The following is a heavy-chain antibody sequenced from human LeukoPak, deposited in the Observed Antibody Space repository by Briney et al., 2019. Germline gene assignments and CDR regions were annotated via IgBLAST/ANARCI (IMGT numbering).Heavy chain of an antibody. J-gene: IGHJ3*02. CDR1: GGTFSSYT. D-gene: IGHD2-2*01. CDR3: ARESSTSFKKDAFDI. CDR2: IIPILGTA. Sequence: SVKVSCKASGGTFSSYTISWVRQAPGQGLEWMGRIIPILGTANYAQKFQGRVTITADKSTSTAYMELGSLRSEDTAVYYCARESSTSFKKDAFDIWGQGTIVTVSS. V-gene: IGHV1-69*08.